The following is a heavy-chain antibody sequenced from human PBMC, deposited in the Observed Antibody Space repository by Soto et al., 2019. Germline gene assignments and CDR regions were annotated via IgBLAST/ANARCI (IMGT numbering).Heavy chain of an antibody. CDR2: IHYSGST. CDR3: ARGGVAARKGRWFDP. CDR1: GGSISSYY. D-gene: IGHD6-25*01. Sequence: PSETLSLTCTVSGGSISSYYWGRIRQSPVKGLEWIGYIHYSGSTNYNPSLRSRVTISVDTPKNQFSLKVNSMTAADTAIYYCARGGVAARKGRWFDPWGQGTLVTVSS. J-gene: IGHJ5*02. V-gene: IGHV4-59*01.